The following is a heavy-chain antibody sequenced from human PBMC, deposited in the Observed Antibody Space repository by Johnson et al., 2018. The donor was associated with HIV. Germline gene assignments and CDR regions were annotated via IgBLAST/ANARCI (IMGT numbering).Heavy chain of an antibody. V-gene: IGHV3-9*01. D-gene: IGHD6-19*01. CDR3: ARHKAVADAFDI. CDR1: GFTFDDYA. CDR2: ISWNSGSI. J-gene: IGHJ3*02. Sequence: LVESGGGLVQPGRSLRLSCAASGFTFDDYAMHWVRQAPVKGLEWVSGISWNSGSIGYADSVKGRFTISRDNSKNTLYLQMNSLRAEDTAVYYCARHKAVADAFDIWGQGTMVTVSS.